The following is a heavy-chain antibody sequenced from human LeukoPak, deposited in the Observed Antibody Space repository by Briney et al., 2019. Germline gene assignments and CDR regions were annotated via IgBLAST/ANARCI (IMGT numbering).Heavy chain of an antibody. D-gene: IGHD3-10*01. V-gene: IGHV3-23*01. J-gene: IGHJ2*01. CDR2: ISSGGDYT. CDR3: AKIGVIGLWNFDL. CDR1: EFTFSSCG. Sequence: PGGSLRLSCAASEFTFSSCGMSWVRQAPGKGLEWVSSISSGGDYTYYADSVRDRFTISRDNSKNTLYLQMNSLRAEDTAVYYCAKIGVIGLWNFDLWGRGTLATVSS.